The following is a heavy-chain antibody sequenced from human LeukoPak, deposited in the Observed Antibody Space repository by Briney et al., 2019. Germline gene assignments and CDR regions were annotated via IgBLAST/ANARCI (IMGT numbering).Heavy chain of an antibody. CDR2: ISYDGSNL. Sequence: GRSLRLSCAASGFTFSSYGMHWVRQAPGKGLEWVAVISYDGSNLDYADSVKGRFTISRDTSKNTLYLQMNSLRAEDTAVYYCVRDQVGATQDVWGQGTTVTVSS. CDR1: GFTFSSYG. CDR3: VRDQVGATQDV. V-gene: IGHV3-30-3*01. J-gene: IGHJ6*02. D-gene: IGHD1-26*01.